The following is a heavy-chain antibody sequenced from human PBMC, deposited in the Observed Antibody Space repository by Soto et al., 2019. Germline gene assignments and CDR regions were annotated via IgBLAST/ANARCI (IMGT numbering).Heavy chain of an antibody. CDR2: INWNGGST. Sequence: EVQLVESGGGVVRPGGSLRLSCAASGFTFDDYGMSWVRQAPGKGLEWVSGINWNGGSTGYADSVKGRFTISRDNAKNSLYLQMNSLRAEDTALYYCTRDLGRYVDWPLAYYFDYWGQGTLVTVSS. CDR3: TRDLGRYVDWPLAYYFDY. J-gene: IGHJ4*02. D-gene: IGHD3-9*01. CDR1: GFTFDDYG. V-gene: IGHV3-20*04.